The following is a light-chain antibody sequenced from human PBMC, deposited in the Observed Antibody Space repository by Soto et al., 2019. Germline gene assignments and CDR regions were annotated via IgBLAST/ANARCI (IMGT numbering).Light chain of an antibody. Sequence: DIQITHSPSSLSASVGDRVTITCRASQSISSYLNWYQQKPGKAPKLLIYAASSLQSGVPSRFSGSGSGTDFTLTISSLQPEDFATYYCQQSYSTPLTVGGGTRGIS. CDR3: QQSYSTPLT. CDR1: QSISSY. J-gene: IGKJ4*01. CDR2: AAS. V-gene: IGKV1-39*01.